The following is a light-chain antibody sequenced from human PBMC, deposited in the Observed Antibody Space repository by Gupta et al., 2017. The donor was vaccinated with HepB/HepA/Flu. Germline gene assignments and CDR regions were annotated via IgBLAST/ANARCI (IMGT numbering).Light chain of an antibody. J-gene: IGLJ2*01. V-gene: IGLV2-11*01. CDR2: DVS. Sequence: QPALTQPPSVSGSTGQPVTILFSGTSSDFGGNNYVSWYQQHPGKAPKLMIYDVSKRPSGVPDRFSGSKSGNTASLTISGLQAEDEADYYCCSYAGSYTVVVFGGGTKLTVL. CDR3: CSYAGSYTVVV. CDR1: SSDFGGNNY.